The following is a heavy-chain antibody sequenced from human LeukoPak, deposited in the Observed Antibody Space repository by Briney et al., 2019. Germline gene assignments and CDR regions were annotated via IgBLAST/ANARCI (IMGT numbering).Heavy chain of an antibody. J-gene: IGHJ3*02. CDR3: ARDRGGNWVDAFDI. CDR1: GFIFSSYA. CDR2: MYYDGSNE. V-gene: IGHV3-33*01. D-gene: IGHD1-1*01. Sequence: PGGSLRLSCAASGFIFSSYAMHWVRQAPGKGLEGVAVMYYDGSNEYHADSVKGRFTISRDNSKNTLYLQMNSLRVEDTAVYYCARDRGGNWVDAFDIWGQGTMVTVSS.